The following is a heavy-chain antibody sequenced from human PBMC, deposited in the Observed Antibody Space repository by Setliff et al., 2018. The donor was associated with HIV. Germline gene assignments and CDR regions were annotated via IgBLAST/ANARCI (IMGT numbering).Heavy chain of an antibody. D-gene: IGHD1-26*01. Sequence: PGGSLRLSCAASGFSFSNYWVHWVRQAPGKGLVWVSRINTDGRTITYADSVKGRFTISRDNAKNTLYLHMNSLRAEDTAVYYCARDKRVGATLFDYWGHGTLVTVS. V-gene: IGHV3-74*03. CDR3: ARDKRVGATLFDY. CDR1: GFSFSNYW. CDR2: INTDGRTI. J-gene: IGHJ4*01.